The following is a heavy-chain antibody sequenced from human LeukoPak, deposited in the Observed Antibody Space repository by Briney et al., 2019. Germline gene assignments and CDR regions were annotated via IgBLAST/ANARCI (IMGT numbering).Heavy chain of an antibody. V-gene: IGHV3-48*03. CDR3: TRVIVAVPGYFDYFDF. CDR2: ISSSGSTI. Sequence: GGSLRLSCSASGFTFSSYAMNWVRRAPGKGLEWVSFISSSGSTIQYADSVKGRFTISRDNAKNSLYLQMNSLRVEDTAVYYCTRVIVAVPGYFDYFDFWGQGALVTVSS. J-gene: IGHJ4*02. D-gene: IGHD6-19*01. CDR1: GFTFSSYA.